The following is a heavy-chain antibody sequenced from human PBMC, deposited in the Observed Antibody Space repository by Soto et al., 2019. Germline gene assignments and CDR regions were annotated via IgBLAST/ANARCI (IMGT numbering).Heavy chain of an antibody. CDR1: GYTFTGYY. Sequence: EASVKVSCKASGYTFTGYYMHWVRQAPGQGLEWMGWINPNSGGTNYAQKFQGRVTMTRDTSISTAYMELSRLRSDDTAVYYCARDGGGYSYGSLLTWGQGTLVTVSS. V-gene: IGHV1-2*02. J-gene: IGHJ5*02. D-gene: IGHD5-18*01. CDR3: ARDGGGYSYGSLLT. CDR2: INPNSGGT.